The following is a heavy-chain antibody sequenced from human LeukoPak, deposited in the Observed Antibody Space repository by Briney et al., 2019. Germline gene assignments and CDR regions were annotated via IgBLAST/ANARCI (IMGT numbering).Heavy chain of an antibody. V-gene: IGHV3-7*01. Sequence: GGSLRLSCAASGFTFSSYWMSWVRQAPEKGLEWVANIKQDGSEKYYVDSVKGRFTISRDNSKNTLYLQMNSLRAEDTAVYYCARGGGPYCSGGSCYVAGWGQGTLVTVSS. J-gene: IGHJ4*02. CDR1: GFTFSSYW. CDR2: IKQDGSEK. CDR3: ARGGGPYCSGGSCYVAG. D-gene: IGHD2-15*01.